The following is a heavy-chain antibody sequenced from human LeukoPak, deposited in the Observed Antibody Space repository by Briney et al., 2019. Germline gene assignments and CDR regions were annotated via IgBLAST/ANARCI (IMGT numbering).Heavy chain of an antibody. CDR3: ARDSWGSISCYPKYYAMDV. CDR2: INTESVGT. CDR1: GYVVSAYD. Sequence: ASVKVSCKASGYVVSAYDIPRVRQAAGHERECMGWINTESVGTKYAPKVQGTITMTSDTSTSTAYMELSRLTSDDAAVYYCARDSWGSISCYPKYYAMDVWAHGTTVTVSS. V-gene: IGHV1-2*02. D-gene: IGHD2-2*01. J-gene: IGHJ6*02.